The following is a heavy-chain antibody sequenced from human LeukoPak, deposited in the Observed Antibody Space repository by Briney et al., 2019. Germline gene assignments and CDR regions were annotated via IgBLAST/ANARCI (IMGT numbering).Heavy chain of an antibody. CDR1: GGSISSYY. Sequence: SETLSLTCTVSGGSISSYYWSWIRQPPGKGLEWIGYIYYSGSTNYNPSPKSRVTISVDTSKNQFSLKLSSVTAADTAVYYCASASFYGDYTPLSFDYWGQGTLVTVSS. CDR3: ASASFYGDYTPLSFDY. D-gene: IGHD4-17*01. J-gene: IGHJ4*02. CDR2: IYYSGST. V-gene: IGHV4-59*08.